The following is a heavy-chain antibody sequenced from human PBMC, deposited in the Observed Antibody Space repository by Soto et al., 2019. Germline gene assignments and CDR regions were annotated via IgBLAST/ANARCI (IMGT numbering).Heavy chain of an antibody. Sequence: EVQLVESGGGLVKPGGSLRLSCAASGFTFNNAWMNWVRQAPGKGLEWVGRIRSKTGGGTTDYAAPVKDRFTISRDDSKNTLYLQMNSLKTEDTAVYYCTTDSRGSGSLWGWFDPWGQGTLVTVSS. CDR1: GFTFNNAW. CDR3: TTDSRGSGSLWGWFDP. V-gene: IGHV3-15*07. CDR2: IRSKTGGGTT. D-gene: IGHD3-10*01. J-gene: IGHJ5*02.